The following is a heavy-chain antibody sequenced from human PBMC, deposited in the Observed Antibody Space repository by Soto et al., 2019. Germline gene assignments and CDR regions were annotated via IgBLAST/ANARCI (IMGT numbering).Heavy chain of an antibody. J-gene: IGHJ4*02. V-gene: IGHV3-30-3*01. Sequence: SLRLSCAASGFTFSSYAMHWVRQAPGKGLEWVAVISYDGSNKYYADPVKGRFTISRDNSKNTLYLQMNSLRAEDTAVYYCARDAGGMAVAGYWGQGTLVTVSS. CDR2: ISYDGSNK. CDR1: GFTFSSYA. D-gene: IGHD6-19*01. CDR3: ARDAGGMAVAGY.